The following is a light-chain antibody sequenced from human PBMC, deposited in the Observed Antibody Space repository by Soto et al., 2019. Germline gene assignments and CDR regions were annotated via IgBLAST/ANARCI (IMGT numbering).Light chain of an antibody. CDR2: ATS. Sequence: DIQMTQSPSSLSASVGDRVTITCRASQNVAHFLNWYQQKPGKAPKLLIYATSSLHSGVPSRFSGSGFGTDFTLTISSLQTEDFATYYCQQLNVNLLFGQGTKLEIK. J-gene: IGKJ2*01. V-gene: IGKV1-39*01. CDR3: QQLNVNLL. CDR1: QNVAHF.